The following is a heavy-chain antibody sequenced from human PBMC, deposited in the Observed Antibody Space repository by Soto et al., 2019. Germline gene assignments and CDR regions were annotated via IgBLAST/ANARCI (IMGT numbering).Heavy chain of an antibody. D-gene: IGHD3-16*01. CDR2: IYYSGST. CDR1: GGSVSSGSFY. CDR3: AKNLGKMAPGIDY. J-gene: IGHJ4*02. Sequence: SETLSLTCTVSGGSVSSGSFYWSWIRQPPGKGLEWIGYIYYSGSTNYNPSLKSRVTISVDTYKNQFSLKLSSVTAADTAVYYCAKNLGKMAPGIDYWSQGTLVTVSS. V-gene: IGHV4-61*01.